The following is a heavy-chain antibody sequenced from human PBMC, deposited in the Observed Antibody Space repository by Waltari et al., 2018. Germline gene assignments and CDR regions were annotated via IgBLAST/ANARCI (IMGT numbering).Heavy chain of an antibody. CDR1: GYSFTTYW. CDR2: IAPRDSYT. CDR3: AREYYYDPNGGFFGLDY. V-gene: IGHV5-10-1*03. D-gene: IGHD3-22*01. J-gene: IGHJ4*02. Sequence: EVQLVQSGAEVEKPGESLKISCKASGYSFTTYWITWVRQMPGKGLEWMGRIAPRDSYTNYSPAFQGHVTISVDESISTAYLQWSSLKASDSAFYYCAREYYYDPNGGFFGLDYWGQGALVTVSS.